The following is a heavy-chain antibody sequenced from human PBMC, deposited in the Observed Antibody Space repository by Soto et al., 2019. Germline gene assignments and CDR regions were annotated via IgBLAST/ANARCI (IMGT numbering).Heavy chain of an antibody. V-gene: IGHV1-8*01. CDR1: GYTFTSSD. J-gene: IGHJ4*02. Sequence: ASVKVSCKASGYTFTSSDINWVRQATGQGLEWMGWMNPSSGNTGYAQKFQGRVIMTRNTSISTAYMELSSLRSEDTAVYYCARARYDYVWGSYNDYWGQGTLVTVSS. CDR3: ARARYDYVWGSYNDY. CDR2: MNPSSGNT. D-gene: IGHD3-16*01.